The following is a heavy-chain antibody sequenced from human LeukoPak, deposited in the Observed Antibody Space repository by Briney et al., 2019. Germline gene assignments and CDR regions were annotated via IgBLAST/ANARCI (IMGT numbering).Heavy chain of an antibody. Sequence: SETLSLTCTVSGDSISSYYWSWIRQPPGKGLEWIGYIYYSGSTHYNASLKSRVTISVDTSKTQFSLNLISVTAADTAVYYCARGGGRWLHWDSWGQGTLVTVSS. J-gene: IGHJ4*02. CDR3: ARGGGRWLHWDS. V-gene: IGHV4-59*01. CDR1: GDSISSYY. D-gene: IGHD5-24*01. CDR2: IYYSGST.